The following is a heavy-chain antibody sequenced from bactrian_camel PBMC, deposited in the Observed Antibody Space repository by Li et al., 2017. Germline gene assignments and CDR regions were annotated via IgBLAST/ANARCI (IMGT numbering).Heavy chain of an antibody. Sequence: HVQLVESGGASVQAGESLSLSCTTSGYNYTGTGYCMGWYRQAPGKGLEWVSRITSGSSSTYYKDSVKGRFTISLDNGANTLYLQMNGLKPEDSAMYYCTADLGPIDLLSQTDFGYWGQGTQVTVS. CDR2: ITSGSSST. CDR3: TADLGPIDLLSQTDFGY. D-gene: IGHD2*01. V-gene: IGHV3S1*01. CDR1: GYNYTGTGYC. J-gene: IGHJ6*01.